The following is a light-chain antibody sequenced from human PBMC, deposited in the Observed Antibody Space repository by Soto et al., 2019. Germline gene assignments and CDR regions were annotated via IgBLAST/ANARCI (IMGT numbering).Light chain of an antibody. CDR1: SSDVGGYNY. CDR3: CSYTTSNTRQNV. J-gene: IGLJ1*01. Sequence: QSALTQPASVSGSPGQSITISCTGTSSDVGGYNYVSWYQQHPGKAPKFMIYDVSNRPSGVSNRFSGSKSGNTASLTISGLQAEDEADYYCCSYTTSNTRQNVFGTGNKVTVL. CDR2: DVS. V-gene: IGLV2-14*01.